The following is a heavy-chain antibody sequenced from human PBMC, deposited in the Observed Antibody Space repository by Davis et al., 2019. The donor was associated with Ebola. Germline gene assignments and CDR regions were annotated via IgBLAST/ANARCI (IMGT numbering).Heavy chain of an antibody. Sequence: GESLKISCAGSGFTFSSYNMNWVRQLPCQGLEWVSSISSSGASTYYAASVRGRFTVSRDNAKNSRYLQMSTLRIDDTAMYYCTTDIRRSKNYGWFDSWGQGTLVTVSS. CDR3: TTDIRRSKNYGWFDS. CDR2: ISSSGAST. CDR1: GFTFSSYN. D-gene: IGHD4-17*01. V-gene: IGHV3-21*01. J-gene: IGHJ5*01.